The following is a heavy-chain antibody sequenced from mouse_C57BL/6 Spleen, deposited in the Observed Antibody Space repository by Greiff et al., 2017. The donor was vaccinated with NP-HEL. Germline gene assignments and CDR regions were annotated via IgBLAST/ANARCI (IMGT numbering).Heavy chain of an antibody. CDR3: ASCGDGYGYYAMDY. D-gene: IGHD2-2*01. J-gene: IGHJ4*01. V-gene: IGHV1-80*01. CDR2: IYPGDGDT. CDR1: GYAFSSYW. Sequence: QVQLQQSGAELVKPGASVKISCKASGYAFSSYWMNWVKQRPGKGLEWIGQIYPGDGDTNYNGKFKGKATLTADKSSSTAYMQLSSLTSEGSAVYFCASCGDGYGYYAMDYWGQGTSVTVSS.